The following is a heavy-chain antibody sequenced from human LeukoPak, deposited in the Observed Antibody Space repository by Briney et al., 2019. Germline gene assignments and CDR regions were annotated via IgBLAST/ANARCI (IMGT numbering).Heavy chain of an antibody. CDR2: IYYSGST. CDR1: GGSISSHY. D-gene: IGHD6-13*01. CDR3: ARGGNSSSLSYDY. V-gene: IGHV4-59*11. J-gene: IGHJ4*02. Sequence: SETLSLTCTVSGGSISSHYWSWIRQPPGKGLEWIGYIYYSGSTNYNPSLKSRVTISVDTSKNQFSLKLSSVTAADTAVYYCARGGNSSSLSYDYWGQGTLVTVSS.